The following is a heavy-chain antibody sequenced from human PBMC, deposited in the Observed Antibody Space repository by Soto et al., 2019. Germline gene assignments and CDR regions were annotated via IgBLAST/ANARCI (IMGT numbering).Heavy chain of an antibody. Sequence: GESLKISCKGSGYSFTSYWIGWVRQMPGKGLEWMGIIYPGDSDTRYSPSFQGQVTISADKSISTAYLQWSSLKASDTAMYYCARQGNYYYGSGSYGYWGQGTLVTVSS. V-gene: IGHV5-51*01. CDR3: ARQGNYYYGSGSYGY. CDR2: IYPGDSDT. D-gene: IGHD3-10*01. J-gene: IGHJ4*02. CDR1: GYSFTSYW.